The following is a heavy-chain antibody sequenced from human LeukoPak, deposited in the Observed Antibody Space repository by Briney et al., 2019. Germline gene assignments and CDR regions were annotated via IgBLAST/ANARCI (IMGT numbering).Heavy chain of an antibody. CDR3: AREPAARDYYYMDV. CDR2: IYYSGST. Sequence: PSETLSLTCSVSGDSITSRDYYWSWIRQPPGKGLEWIGYIYYSGSTSYNPSLKSRVTISVDRSKNQFSLKLSSVTAADTAVYYCAREPAARDYYYMDVWGKGTTVTVSS. J-gene: IGHJ6*03. V-gene: IGHV4-30-4*08. CDR1: GDSITSRDYY. D-gene: IGHD6-6*01.